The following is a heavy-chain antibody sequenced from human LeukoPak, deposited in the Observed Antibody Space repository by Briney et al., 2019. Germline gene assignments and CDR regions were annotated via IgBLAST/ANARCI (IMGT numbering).Heavy chain of an antibody. J-gene: IGHJ5*02. CDR1: GGSFSGYY. D-gene: IGHD6-6*01. V-gene: IGHV4-34*01. CDR2: INHSGST. CDR3: GRAVGYSSSSGGLDP. Sequence: SETLSLTCAVYGGSFSGYYWSWIRQPPGKGLEWIGEINHSGSTNYNPSLKSRVTISVDTSKNQFSLKLSSVTAADTAVYYCGRAVGYSSSSGGLDPWGQGTLVTVSS.